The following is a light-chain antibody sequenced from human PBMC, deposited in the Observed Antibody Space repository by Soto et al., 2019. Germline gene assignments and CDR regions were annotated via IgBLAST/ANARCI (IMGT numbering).Light chain of an antibody. CDR1: QSISNN. V-gene: IGKV3-15*01. CDR3: QQYHDWPRT. Sequence: EIVMTQSPATLSVSPGERVTLSCRASQSISNNLAWYQQRPGQAPRLLIYGASTRATGIPDRLSGSGSGTAFTLTISSLQSEDFAVYYCQQYHDWPRTFGQGTKVEIK. CDR2: GAS. J-gene: IGKJ1*01.